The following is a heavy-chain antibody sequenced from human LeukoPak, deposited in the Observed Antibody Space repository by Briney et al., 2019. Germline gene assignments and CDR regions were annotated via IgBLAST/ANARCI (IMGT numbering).Heavy chain of an antibody. CDR3: LRDASGWFLGVQEFHF. V-gene: IGHV1-18*01. D-gene: IGHD6-19*01. CDR1: GYTFTSYD. CDR2: ISGHSGDT. Sequence: GASVKVSCKASGYTFTSYDITWVRQAPGQGLEWMGWISGHSGDTQYARKFQGRVTLTTDSSTNTAYMDLRALKSDDTAVYYCLRDASGWFLGVQEFHFWGQGTLVIVSS. J-gene: IGHJ4*02.